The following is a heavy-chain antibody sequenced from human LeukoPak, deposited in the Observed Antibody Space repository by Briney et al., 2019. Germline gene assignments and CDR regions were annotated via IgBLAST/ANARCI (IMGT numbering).Heavy chain of an antibody. CDR3: ATLLQGDGMDV. CDR1: GFTFSSYA. CDR2: IWYDGSNT. V-gene: IGHV3-33*08. D-gene: IGHD4-11*01. Sequence: GGSLRLSCAASGFTFSSYAMHWVRQAPGKGLEWVAVIWYDGSNTYYADSVKGRFTISRDNSKNTLYLQMNSLRAEDTAIYYCATLLQGDGMDVWGKGTTVTVSS. J-gene: IGHJ6*04.